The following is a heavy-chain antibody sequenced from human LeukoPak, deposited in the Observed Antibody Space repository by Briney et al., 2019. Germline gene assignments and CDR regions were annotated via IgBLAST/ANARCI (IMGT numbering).Heavy chain of an antibody. CDR2: INPNSGGT. Sequence: ASVKVSCKASGYTFTGYYMHWVRQAPGQGLEWMGWINPNSGGTNYAQKFQGRVTMTRDTSISTAYMELSRLRSDDTAVYYCARDAFLISNPTYHGSGSYLYYFDYWGQGTLVTVSS. J-gene: IGHJ4*02. D-gene: IGHD3-10*01. CDR1: GYTFTGYY. CDR3: ARDAFLISNPTYHGSGSYLYYFDY. V-gene: IGHV1-2*02.